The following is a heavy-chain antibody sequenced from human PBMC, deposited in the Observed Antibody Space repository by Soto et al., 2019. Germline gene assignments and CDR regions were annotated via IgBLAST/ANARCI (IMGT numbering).Heavy chain of an antibody. Sequence: PSETLSLTCTVSGGSISSYYWSWIRQPPGKGLEWIGYIHYSGNTNYNPSLKSRVTISVDTSKNQFSLNLSSVTAADTALYYCARGTYYYGSGNIFFDSWGQGTLVTVSS. CDR2: IHYSGNT. CDR3: ARGTYYYGSGNIFFDS. V-gene: IGHV4-59*01. D-gene: IGHD3-10*01. CDR1: GGSISSYY. J-gene: IGHJ4*02.